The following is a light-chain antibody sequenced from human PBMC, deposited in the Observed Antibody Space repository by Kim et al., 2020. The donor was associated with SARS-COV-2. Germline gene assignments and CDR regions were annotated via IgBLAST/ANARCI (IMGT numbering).Light chain of an antibody. CDR3: QQYYSYPYT. CDR2: AAS. V-gene: IGKV1-8*01. Sequence: SVSTGDTVTITCRASQCISSYLAWYQQKPGKAPKLLVYAASTLQSGVPSRFSGRGSGTDFTLTITCLQSEDFATYYCQQYYSYPYTFGLGTKLEI. J-gene: IGKJ2*01. CDR1: QCISSY.